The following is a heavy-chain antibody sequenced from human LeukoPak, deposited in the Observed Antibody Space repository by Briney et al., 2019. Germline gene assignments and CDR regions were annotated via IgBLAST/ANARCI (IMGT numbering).Heavy chain of an antibody. D-gene: IGHD3-9*01. CDR2: IYTSGST. CDR3: ARGGSYYDILTGYHFDY. Sequence: SETLSLTCTVSGGSISSYYWSWIRQPAGKGLEWIGRIYTSGSTNYNPSLKSRVTMSVDTSKNQFSLKLSSVTAADTAVYYCARGGSYYDILTGYHFDYWGQGTLVTVSS. V-gene: IGHV4-4*07. J-gene: IGHJ4*02. CDR1: GGSISSYY.